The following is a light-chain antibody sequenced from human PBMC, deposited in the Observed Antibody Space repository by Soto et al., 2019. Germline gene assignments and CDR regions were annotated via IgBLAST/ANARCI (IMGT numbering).Light chain of an antibody. CDR2: GAS. Sequence: DIQMTQSPSSVSASVGDRVTITCRASQGIRNYSAWYQQKPGKAPKLLIYGASSLQSGVPSSFSGSGSGTDFTLTISSRQPEDFGPYYCQQAYSFPWSFGQGTKVEIK. V-gene: IGKV1-12*02. CDR3: QQAYSFPWS. CDR1: QGIRNY. J-gene: IGKJ1*01.